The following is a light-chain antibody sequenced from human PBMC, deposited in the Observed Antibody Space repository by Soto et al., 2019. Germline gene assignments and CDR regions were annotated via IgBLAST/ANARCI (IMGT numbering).Light chain of an antibody. CDR2: GVS. V-gene: IGKV3-20*01. J-gene: IGKJ5*01. CDR3: QQYGSSPLIT. Sequence: EIGFAQSPGTPCLSPRPKATPSSRASQRLSASDIAWYQQKPGQAPKFLIYGVSSRATGIPDRFSGSGSGTDFTLTISRLEPEDFAVYHCQQYGSSPLITFGQGTRLEIK. CDR1: QRLSASD.